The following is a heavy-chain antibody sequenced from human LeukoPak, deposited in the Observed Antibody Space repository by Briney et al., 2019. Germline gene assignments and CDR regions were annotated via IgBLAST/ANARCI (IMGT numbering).Heavy chain of an antibody. V-gene: IGHV3-30*18. CDR3: AKDRSSTYYGMDV. CDR2: ISYDGSDK. D-gene: IGHD2-2*01. J-gene: IGHJ6*02. Sequence: GRSLRLSCEASGLTFSSYGMHWVRQAPGKGLEWVAVISYDGSDKYYADSVKGRFSISRDSSKNMLYLYMHSLRAEDTAVFYCAKDRSSTYYGMDVWGQGATVIVSS. CDR1: GLTFSSYG.